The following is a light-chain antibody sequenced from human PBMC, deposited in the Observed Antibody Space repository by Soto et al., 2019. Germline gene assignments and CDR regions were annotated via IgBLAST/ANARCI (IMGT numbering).Light chain of an antibody. CDR3: CSYGGTFYV. V-gene: IGLV2-11*01. CDR2: DVS. J-gene: IGLJ1*01. CDR1: SSDVGSYNY. Sequence: SALTQPASVSGSPGQSITLSCTGTSSDVGSYNYVSWFQQHPGKAPKLMIYDVSERPSGVPDRFSGSKSGNTASLTISGLQAEDEADYYCCSYGGTFYVFGTGTKLTVL.